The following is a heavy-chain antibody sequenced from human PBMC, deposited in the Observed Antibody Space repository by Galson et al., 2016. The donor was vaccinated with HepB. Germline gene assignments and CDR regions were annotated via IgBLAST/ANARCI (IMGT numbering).Heavy chain of an antibody. D-gene: IGHD6-19*01. J-gene: IGHJ4*02. CDR1: GFTFSHYT. Sequence: SLRLSCAASGFTFSHYTMHWVRQAPGKGLEWLTLLSHDGGVQYYAGSVRGRFTVARDNAKNMLYLQLNSLRSEDTAVYYCARAAGYRLMYSRAWYLKDENYFDYWGQGTLVTVSS. CDR2: LSHDGGVQ. V-gene: IGHV3-30-3*01. CDR3: ARAAGYRLMYSRAWYLKDENYFDY.